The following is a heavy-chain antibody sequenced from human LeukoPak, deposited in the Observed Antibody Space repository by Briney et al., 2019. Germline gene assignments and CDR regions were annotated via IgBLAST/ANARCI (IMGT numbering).Heavy chain of an antibody. D-gene: IGHD3-10*01. J-gene: IGHJ4*02. V-gene: IGHV3-48*03. CDR2: ISRSGDTI. CDR1: GFTFSRYE. Sequence: QPGGSLRLSCAASGFTFSRYEMNWVRQAPGKGLEWVSYISRSGDTIYFADSVKGRFTISRDNAKNTLYLHINSLRAEDTAVYYCARDLTMVRGRTDFWGQGTLVTVSS. CDR3: ARDLTMVRGRTDF.